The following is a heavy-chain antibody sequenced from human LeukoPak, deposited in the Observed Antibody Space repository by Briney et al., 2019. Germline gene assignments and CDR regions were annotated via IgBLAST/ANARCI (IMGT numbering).Heavy chain of an antibody. Sequence: SLRLSCAASGITFDDYVMHWVRQAPGKGLGWVSGISWNSGSIGYADSVKGRFTISRDNAKNSLYLQMNSLRAEDTALYYCAKDRTPVTLDALDIWGQGTMVTVSS. D-gene: IGHD2-21*02. CDR3: AKDRTPVTLDALDI. CDR2: ISWNSGSI. J-gene: IGHJ3*02. CDR1: GITFDDYV. V-gene: IGHV3-9*01.